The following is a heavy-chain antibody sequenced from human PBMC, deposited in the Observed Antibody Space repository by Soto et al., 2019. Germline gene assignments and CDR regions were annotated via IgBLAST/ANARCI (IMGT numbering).Heavy chain of an antibody. CDR1: GGSISGYY. CDR3: ARGQMAADY. Sequence: QVQLQESGPGLVKPSETLSLTCTVSGGSISGYYWSWIRQPPGKRLEWIGYVYYSASTDHSPSLKSRVAISLDTSKNQFSLKLSSVTAADTAVYYCARGQMAADYWGQGTLVTVSS. V-gene: IGHV4-59*01. CDR2: VYYSAST. J-gene: IGHJ4*02. D-gene: IGHD6-19*01.